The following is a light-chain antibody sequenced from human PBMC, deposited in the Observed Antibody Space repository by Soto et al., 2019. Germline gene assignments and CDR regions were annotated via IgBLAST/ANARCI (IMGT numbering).Light chain of an antibody. CDR2: DAS. J-gene: IGKJ1*01. CDR1: QSVGTW. V-gene: IGKV1-5*01. Sequence: DIQMTQSPSALSASVGAGVTIACRASQSVGTWVAWYQQKPGKAPKLLIYDASSLESGVPQRFSGSGSGTEFTLTISSLQTDDFSTYYCQQYHSYWTFGQGTKVDTK. CDR3: QQYHSYWT.